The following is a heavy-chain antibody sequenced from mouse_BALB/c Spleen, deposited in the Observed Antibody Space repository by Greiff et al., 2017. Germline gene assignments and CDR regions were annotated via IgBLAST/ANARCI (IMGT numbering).Heavy chain of an antibody. CDR1: GYSITSDYA. D-gene: IGHD2-3*01. J-gene: IGHJ4*01. Sequence: EVMLVESGPGLVKPSQSLSLTCTVTGYSITSDYAWNWIRQFPGNKLEWMGYISYSGSTSYNPSLKSRISITRDTSKNQFFLQLNYMTTEDTATYYCAADGYYAMDYWGQGTSVTVSS. V-gene: IGHV3-2*02. CDR2: ISYSGST. CDR3: AADGYYAMDY.